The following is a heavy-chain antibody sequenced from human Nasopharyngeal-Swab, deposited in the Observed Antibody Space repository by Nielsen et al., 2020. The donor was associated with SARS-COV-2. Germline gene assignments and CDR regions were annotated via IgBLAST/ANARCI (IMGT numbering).Heavy chain of an antibody. Sequence: GRQAPGKGLEWVSAISGSGGSTYYADSVKGRFTISRDNAKNSAYLHMNSLRAEDTAIYYCARQYSFGYYFDYWGQGTLVTVSS. D-gene: IGHD3-3*01. V-gene: IGHV3-23*01. J-gene: IGHJ4*02. CDR3: ARQYSFGYYFDY. CDR2: ISGSGGST.